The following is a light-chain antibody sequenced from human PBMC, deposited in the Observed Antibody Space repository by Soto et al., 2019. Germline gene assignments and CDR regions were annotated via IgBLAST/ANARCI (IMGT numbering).Light chain of an antibody. Sequence: DIQMTQSPSTLSASVGDRVTITCWASQSISSWLAWYQQKPGKAPKLLIYDASSLERGVPSRFSGSGSGTEFTLTITSLQPDDFATYYCQQYNSYPWTFGQGTKVDIK. CDR3: QQYNSYPWT. CDR2: DAS. J-gene: IGKJ1*01. CDR1: QSISSW. V-gene: IGKV1-5*01.